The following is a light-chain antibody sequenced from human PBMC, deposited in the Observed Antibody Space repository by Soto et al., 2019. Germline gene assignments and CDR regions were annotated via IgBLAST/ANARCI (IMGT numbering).Light chain of an antibody. Sequence: DIQMTQSPSTLSASVGDRVSITCRASQSISPWLAWYQQTPGKAPKLLIYMVSTLESGVPSRFSGSGSGTEFTLTISSLQPEDFATYYCQDYNGYSVGQGTKVEIK. CDR1: QSISPW. CDR2: MVS. J-gene: IGKJ1*01. CDR3: QDYNGYS. V-gene: IGKV1-5*03.